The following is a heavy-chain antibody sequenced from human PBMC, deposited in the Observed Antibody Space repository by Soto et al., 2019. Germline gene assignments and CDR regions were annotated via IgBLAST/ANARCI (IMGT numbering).Heavy chain of an antibody. V-gene: IGHV1-2*02. CDR2: INPNNGAT. CDR3: ARVDCSDGVCYHRPPS. Sequence: GASVKVSCKASGYTFTGSYIHWVRQAPGQGLEWMGWINPNNGATKYGQKFQSRVTLTRDTSTTTAYMELSRLRSDDTALYFCARVDCSDGVCYHRPPSWGQGSLVTVS. J-gene: IGHJ5*02. CDR1: GYTFTGSY. D-gene: IGHD2-8*01.